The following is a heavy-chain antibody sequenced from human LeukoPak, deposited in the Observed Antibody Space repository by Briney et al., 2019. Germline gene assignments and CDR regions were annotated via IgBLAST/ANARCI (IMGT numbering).Heavy chain of an antibody. CDR2: INPNSGGT. Sequence: GASVTVSCKASGYTFTGYYMHWVRQAPGQGLEWMGWINPNSGGTNYAQKFQGRVTMTRDTSISTAYMELSRLRSDDTAVYYCARDRRYCSTSSCSAPDVWGQGTTVTVSS. V-gene: IGHV1-2*02. CDR1: GYTFTGYY. CDR3: ARDRRYCSTSSCSAPDV. D-gene: IGHD2-2*01. J-gene: IGHJ6*02.